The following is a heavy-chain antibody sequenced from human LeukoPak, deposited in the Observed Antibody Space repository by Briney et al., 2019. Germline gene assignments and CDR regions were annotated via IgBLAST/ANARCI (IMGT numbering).Heavy chain of an antibody. CDR3: AKDRFYDSSLYYFDY. Sequence: GGSLGLSCAASGFTFSSYSMNWVRQAPGKGLEWVSGISWNSGSIGYADSVKGRFTISRDNAKNSLYLQMNSLRAEDTALYYCAKDRFYDSSLYYFDYWGQGTLVTVSS. D-gene: IGHD3-22*01. CDR1: GFTFSSYS. J-gene: IGHJ4*02. CDR2: ISWNSGSI. V-gene: IGHV3-9*01.